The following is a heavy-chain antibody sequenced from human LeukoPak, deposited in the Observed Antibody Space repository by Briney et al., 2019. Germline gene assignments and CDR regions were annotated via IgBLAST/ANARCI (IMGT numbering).Heavy chain of an antibody. CDR3: TKGRSNHY. V-gene: IGHV3-7*01. D-gene: IGHD4-11*01. CDR1: GFTYSDFW. Sequence: GGSLRLSCAASGFTYSDFWMGWVRQAPGKGLEWVANINQGESESYYVDSVKGRFTISRDNAKKSLFLQMNSLRAEDTAVYYCTKGRSNHYWGQGTLVTVST. CDR2: INQGESES. J-gene: IGHJ4*02.